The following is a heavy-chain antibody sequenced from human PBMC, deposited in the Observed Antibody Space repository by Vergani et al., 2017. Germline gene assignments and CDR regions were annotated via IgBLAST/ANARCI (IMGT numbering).Heavy chain of an antibody. Sequence: EVQLVESGGGLVQPGGSLRLSCAASGFTFSSYSMNWVRQAPGKGLEWVSYISSSSSTIYYADSVKGRFTISRDNAKNSLYLQMNSLRAEDTAVYYCARDLGDNVYYYYYGMDVWGQGP. V-gene: IGHV3-48*01. CDR2: ISSSSSTI. CDR1: GFTFSSYS. CDR3: ARDLGDNVYYYYYGMDV. D-gene: IGHD3-16*01. J-gene: IGHJ6*02.